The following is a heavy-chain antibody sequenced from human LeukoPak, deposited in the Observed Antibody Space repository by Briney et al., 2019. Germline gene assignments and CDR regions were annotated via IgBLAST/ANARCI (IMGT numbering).Heavy chain of an antibody. CDR3: ARGGLVLLWFGELGIDWFDP. J-gene: IGHJ5*02. D-gene: IGHD3-10*01. CDR1: GYTFTSYY. Sequence: GASVKVSCKASGYTFTSYYMHWVRQAPGQGLEWMGIINPSGGSTSYAQKFQGRVTMTRDTSTSTVYMELSSLRSEDTAVCYCARGGLVLLWFGELGIDWFDPWGQGTLVTVSS. CDR2: INPSGGST. V-gene: IGHV1-46*01.